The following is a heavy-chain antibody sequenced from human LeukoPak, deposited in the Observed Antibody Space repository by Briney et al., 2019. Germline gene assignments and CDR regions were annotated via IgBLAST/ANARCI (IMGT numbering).Heavy chain of an antibody. CDR3: ARVLPGYCSGGSCSNSPFDY. V-gene: IGHV1-2*02. Sequence: GASVKVSCKASGYTFIDYYIHWVRQAPGQGLEWMGWINPNSGGTKYARKFQGRFTMTRDTSISTAYMELSRLRSDDTAVYYCARVLPGYCSGGSCSNSPFDYWGQGTLVTVSS. CDR2: INPNSGGT. D-gene: IGHD2-15*01. CDR1: GYTFIDYY. J-gene: IGHJ4*02.